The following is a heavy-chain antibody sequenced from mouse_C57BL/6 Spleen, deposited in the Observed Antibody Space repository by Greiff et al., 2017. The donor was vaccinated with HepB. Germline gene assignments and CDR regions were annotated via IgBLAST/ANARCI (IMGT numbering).Heavy chain of an antibody. V-gene: IGHV1-82*01. D-gene: IGHD1-1*01. J-gene: IGHJ3*01. Sequence: VQLVESGPELVKPGASVKISCKASGYAFSSSWMNWVKQRPGKGLEWIGRIYPGDGDTNYNGKFKGKATLTADKSSSTAYMQLRSLTSEDSAVYFCARDGYYGSSWFAYWGQGTLVTVSA. CDR1: GYAFSSSW. CDR3: ARDGYYGSSWFAY. CDR2: IYPGDGDT.